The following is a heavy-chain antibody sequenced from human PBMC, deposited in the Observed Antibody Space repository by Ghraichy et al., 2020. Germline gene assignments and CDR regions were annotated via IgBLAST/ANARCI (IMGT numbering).Heavy chain of an antibody. CDR2: IYYSGST. CDR1: GGSISSGGYY. Sequence: SETLSLTCTVSGGSISSGGYYWSWIRQHPGKGLEWIGYIYYSGSTYYNPSLKSRVTISVDTSKNQFSLKLSSVTAADTAVYYCASRNYYDSSGYYLDAFDIWGQGTMVTVSS. J-gene: IGHJ3*02. V-gene: IGHV4-31*03. CDR3: ASRNYYDSSGYYLDAFDI. D-gene: IGHD3-22*01.